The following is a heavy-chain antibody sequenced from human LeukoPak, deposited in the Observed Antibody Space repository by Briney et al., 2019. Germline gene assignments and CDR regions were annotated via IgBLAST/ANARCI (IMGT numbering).Heavy chain of an antibody. CDR1: GDSVSRSDSD. D-gene: IGHD3-22*01. J-gene: IGHJ1*01. Sequence: SETLSLTCSVSGDSVSRSDSDWDWIRQSPGKGLEWIGTIYYSGRTYYSPSLKSRVTMSVDPSNNQFSLNLRSVTAADTAVYYCARRRYYDGSGYLEWGQGTLLSVSS. CDR2: IYYSGRT. V-gene: IGHV4-39*01. CDR3: ARRRYYDGSGYLE.